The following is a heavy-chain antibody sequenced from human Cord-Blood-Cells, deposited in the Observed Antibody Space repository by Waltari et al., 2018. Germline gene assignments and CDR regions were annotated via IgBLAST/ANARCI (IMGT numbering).Heavy chain of an antibody. CDR2: GIPVLGKA. V-gene: IGHV1-69*09. CDR1: GGTFSSSA. J-gene: IGHJ5*02. CDR3: AREEDVHAKEYSSASRGWFEP. D-gene: IGHD6-6*01. Sequence: QAQLVQSGAEVKKPGSSVKVSCKASGGTFSSSAISWVRQAPGQGLEWMGRGIPVLGKANYAQKYQGRVTIPADKSTGTAYVELSSLRSGDTGVYYWAREEDVHAKEYSSASRGWFEPWGQGTLVTVSS.